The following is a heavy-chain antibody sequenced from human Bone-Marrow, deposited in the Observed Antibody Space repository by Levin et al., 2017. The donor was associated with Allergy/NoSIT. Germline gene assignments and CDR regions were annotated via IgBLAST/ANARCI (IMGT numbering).Heavy chain of an antibody. CDR3: ERLGWGLRNFFDT. D-gene: IGHD2-21*02. CDR1: GGSLSDGKFY. CDR2: IHHTGSA. Sequence: PSQTLSLTCSVSGGSLSDGKFYWGWVRQSPEKGLEWIGTIHHTGSAYYEPSLKSRVAMSVDTSKSHFSLRLSYVTAADTGVYYCERLGWGLRNFFDTWGQGILVTVSS. J-gene: IGHJ4*02. V-gene: IGHV4-39*01.